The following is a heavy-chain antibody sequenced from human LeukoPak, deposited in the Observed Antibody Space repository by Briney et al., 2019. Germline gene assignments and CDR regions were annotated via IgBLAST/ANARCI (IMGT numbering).Heavy chain of an antibody. D-gene: IGHD2-21*02. Sequence: PGGSLRLSCAASGFTFSSYGMHWVRQAPGKGLEWVAVIWYDGSNKYYADSVKGRFTISRDNSKNTLYLQVNSLRAEDTAVYYCARIVAYCGGDCYRAFDAFDIWGQGTMVTVSS. CDR2: IWYDGSNK. V-gene: IGHV3-33*01. CDR3: ARIVAYCGGDCYRAFDAFDI. CDR1: GFTFSSYG. J-gene: IGHJ3*02.